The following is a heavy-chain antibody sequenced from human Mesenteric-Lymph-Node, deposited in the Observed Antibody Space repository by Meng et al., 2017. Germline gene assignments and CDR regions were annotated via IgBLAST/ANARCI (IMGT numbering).Heavy chain of an antibody. CDR3: ARETGYSNYED. D-gene: IGHD4-11*01. V-gene: IGHV3-48*03. CDR2: IIISGSNI. J-gene: IGHJ4*02. Sequence: SLTISCAASGFTFSSYEMNWVRQAPGKGLEWGSYIIISGSNIYYTDSVKGRFTISGDNDKNSLYLQMNSLRAEDTAIYYCARETGYSNYEDWGQGTLVTVSS. CDR1: GFTFSSYE.